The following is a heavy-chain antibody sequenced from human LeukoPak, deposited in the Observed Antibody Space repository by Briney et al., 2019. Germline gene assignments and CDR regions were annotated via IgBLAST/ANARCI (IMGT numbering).Heavy chain of an antibody. CDR2: IYYSGST. Sequence: SETLSLTCTVSSGSISSYYWSWIRQPPGKGLEWIGYIYYSGSTNYNPSLKSRVTISVDTSKNQFSLKLSSVTAADTAVYYCAGYYYGMDVWGQGTTVTVSS. CDR3: AGYYYGMDV. J-gene: IGHJ6*02. V-gene: IGHV4-59*01. CDR1: SGSISSYY.